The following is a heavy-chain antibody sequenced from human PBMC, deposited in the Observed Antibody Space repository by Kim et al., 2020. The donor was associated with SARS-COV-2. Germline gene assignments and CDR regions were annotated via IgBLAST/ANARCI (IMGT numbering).Heavy chain of an antibody. Sequence: SVKVSCKASGGTFSSYAISWVRQAPGQGLEWMGGIIPIFGTANYAQKFQGRVTITADESTSTAYMELSTLRSEDPAVYYCARDDDSADTAMANYYYGMD. CDR3: ARDDDSADTAMANYYYGMD. J-gene: IGHJ6*01. V-gene: IGHV1-69*13. D-gene: IGHD5-18*01. CDR1: GGTFSSYA. CDR2: IIPIFGTA.